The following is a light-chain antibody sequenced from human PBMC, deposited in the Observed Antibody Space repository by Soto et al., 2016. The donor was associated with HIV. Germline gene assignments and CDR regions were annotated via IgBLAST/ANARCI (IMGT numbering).Light chain of an antibody. CDR3: LQDYTYPYT. J-gene: IGKJ2*01. Sequence: DIQMTQSPSSLSASVGDRVTITCRASQSISTYLNWYQQKPGKAPKLLIYAASTLQSGVPSRFGGSGSGTDFTLTISSLQPEDFATYFCLQDYTYPYTFGQGTKLEIK. CDR1: QSISTY. V-gene: IGKV1-39*01. CDR2: AAS.